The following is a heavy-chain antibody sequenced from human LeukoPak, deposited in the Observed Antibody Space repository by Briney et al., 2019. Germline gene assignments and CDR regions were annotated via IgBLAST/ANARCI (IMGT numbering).Heavy chain of an antibody. J-gene: IGHJ4*02. D-gene: IGHD3-22*01. CDR2: ISGSSGII. V-gene: IGHV3-48*01. CDR1: GSTFNTYT. CDR3: ARDIGGRWDSSGYFDY. Sequence: GGSLRLSCAASGSTFNTYTMNWVRQAPGKGLEWVSYISGSSGIIDYADSVRGRFTISRDNAKNSLYLQMNSLRAEDTVAYYCARDIGGRWDSSGYFDYWGQGTLVTVSS.